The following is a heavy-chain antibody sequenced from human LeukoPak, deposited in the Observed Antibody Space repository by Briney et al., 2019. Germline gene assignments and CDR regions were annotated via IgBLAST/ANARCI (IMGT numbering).Heavy chain of an antibody. J-gene: IGHJ4*02. CDR2: ISSSDSYI. Sequence: GGSLRLSCAASGFTFNSYSMNWVRQAPGKGLEWVSSISSSDSYIYFADSVKGGFTISRDNAKNSLYLQMNSMRAEDTAVYYSARGPSRYSDYDSPYFDYWGQGTLVTVSS. CDR3: ARGPSRYSDYDSPYFDY. D-gene: IGHD5-12*01. CDR1: GFTFNSYS. V-gene: IGHV3-21*01.